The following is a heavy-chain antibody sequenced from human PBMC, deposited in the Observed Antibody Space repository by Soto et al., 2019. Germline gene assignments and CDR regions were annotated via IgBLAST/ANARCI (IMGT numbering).Heavy chain of an antibody. CDR2: IYPGDSDT. CDR1: GYSFTSYL. CDR3: ARRRYCGGDCYYYGMEV. Sequence: PXESLKISRKGSGYSFTSYLLGWVRQMPGKGLEWMGIIYPGDSDTRYSPSFQGQVTISADKSISTAYLQWSSLKASGTAMYYCARRRYCGGDCYYYGMEVWGQGTTVTAP. J-gene: IGHJ6*02. V-gene: IGHV5-51*01. D-gene: IGHD2-21*01.